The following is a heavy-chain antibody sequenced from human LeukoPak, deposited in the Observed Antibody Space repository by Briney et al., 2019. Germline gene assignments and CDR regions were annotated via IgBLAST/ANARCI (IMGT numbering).Heavy chain of an antibody. CDR2: ISWNSGSI. J-gene: IGHJ4*02. Sequence: GGSLRLSCAASGFTFDDYAMHWVRQAPGKGLEWVSGISWNSGSIGYADSVKGRFTVSRDNAKNSLYLQMNSLRAEDTALYYCAKGARYSSSWYEEDFDYWGQGTLVTVSS. D-gene: IGHD6-13*01. CDR3: AKGARYSSSWYEEDFDY. V-gene: IGHV3-9*01. CDR1: GFTFDDYA.